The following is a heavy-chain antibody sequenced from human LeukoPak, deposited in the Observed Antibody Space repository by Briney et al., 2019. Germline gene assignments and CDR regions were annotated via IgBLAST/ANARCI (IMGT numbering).Heavy chain of an antibody. CDR2: ISGSGGST. J-gene: IGHJ3*02. D-gene: IGHD3-10*01. CDR3: ARGGAFYGPRGAFDI. CDR1: GFTFSSYA. Sequence: GGSLRLSCAASGFTFSSYAMSWVRQAPGKGLEWVSAISGSGGSTYYADSVKGRFTISRDNAKNSLYLQMNSLRAEDTAVYYCARGGAFYGPRGAFDIWGQGTVVTVSS. V-gene: IGHV3-23*01.